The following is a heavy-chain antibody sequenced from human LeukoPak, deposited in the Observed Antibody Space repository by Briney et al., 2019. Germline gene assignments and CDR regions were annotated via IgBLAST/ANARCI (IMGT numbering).Heavy chain of an antibody. D-gene: IGHD5-24*01. Sequence: SETLSLTCGVYGGSFSGYYWSWIRQPPGKGLEWIGEINPRGSTNYNPSLKSRVTLSADTSKNQLSLTLNSVTAADTAVYYCARRRLGYYFDYWGQGTLVTVSS. V-gene: IGHV4-34*01. J-gene: IGHJ4*02. CDR2: INPRGST. CDR1: GGSFSGYY. CDR3: ARRRLGYYFDY.